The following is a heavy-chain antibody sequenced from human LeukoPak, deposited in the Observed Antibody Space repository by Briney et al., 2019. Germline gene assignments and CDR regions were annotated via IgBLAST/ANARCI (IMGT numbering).Heavy chain of an antibody. J-gene: IGHJ3*02. Sequence: SSETLSLTCTVSGGSISSSSYYWTWIRQPAGKGLEWIGRVYTSGSTHYNPSLKTRLTMSVDTSKNQFSLKLSSVTAADTAVYYCARLITGTTTAFDIWGQGTMVTVSS. CDR1: GGSISSSSYY. CDR3: ARLITGTTTAFDI. CDR2: VYTSGST. D-gene: IGHD1-7*01. V-gene: IGHV4-61*02.